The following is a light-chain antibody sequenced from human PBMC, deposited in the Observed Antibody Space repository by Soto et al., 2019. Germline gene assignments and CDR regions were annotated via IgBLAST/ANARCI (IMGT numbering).Light chain of an antibody. Sequence: DIVMTQSPDSLAGSLGERATINCKSSQSVLYSSNNKNYLAWYQQKPGQPPKLLIYWASTRESGVPARFSGSGSGTDFTLTISSLQAEDVAVYYCQHYYSTPFTFGPGTKVDIK. V-gene: IGKV4-1*01. CDR3: QHYYSTPFT. CDR1: QSVLYSSNNKNY. CDR2: WAS. J-gene: IGKJ3*01.